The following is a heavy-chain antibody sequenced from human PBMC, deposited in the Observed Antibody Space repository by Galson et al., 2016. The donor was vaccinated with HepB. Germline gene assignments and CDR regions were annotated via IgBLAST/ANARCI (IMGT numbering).Heavy chain of an antibody. Sequence: ETLSLTCAVSGGSIRSTQWWSWIRQAPGKGLEWIGDIYHSGNTNYMPSLQSRVTILVDNSKNQFSLRLTAVTAADAAVYYCASVDYYYAMDVWGQGTTVTVSS. CDR3: ASVDYYYAMDV. CDR2: IYHSGNT. CDR1: GGSIRSTQW. D-gene: IGHD4-23*01. V-gene: IGHV4-4*02. J-gene: IGHJ6*02.